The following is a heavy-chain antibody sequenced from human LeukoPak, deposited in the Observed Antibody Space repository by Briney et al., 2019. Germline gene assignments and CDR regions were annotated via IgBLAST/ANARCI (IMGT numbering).Heavy chain of an antibody. CDR1: GFTFSGYW. CDR3: ARDDAFRGVAMDV. J-gene: IGHJ6*01. CDR2: LNTDGSRT. V-gene: IGHV3-74*01. D-gene: IGHD3-16*01. Sequence: GGSLRLSCAASGFTFSGYWMHWVRQVPGKGLVWVSRLNTDGSRTSYADSVKGRFTISRANAMNTLYLQMNSLRAEDTAVYYCARDDAFRGVAMDVWGQGTTVTVSS.